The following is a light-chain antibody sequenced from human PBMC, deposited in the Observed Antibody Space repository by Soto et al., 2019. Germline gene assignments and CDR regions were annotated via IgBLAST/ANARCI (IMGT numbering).Light chain of an antibody. CDR1: SGSVSTTYY. CDR3: MLYMGGGLVV. J-gene: IGLJ2*01. Sequence: QAVVNQEPSFSVSPGGTVTLTCGLTSGSVSTTYYPSWYQQTPGQAPRTLIYSTNIRSSGVPDRFSGSILGNKAAHTITGAHADDECDDHCMLYMGGGLVVFGGGTQLTVL. V-gene: IGLV8-61*01. CDR2: STN.